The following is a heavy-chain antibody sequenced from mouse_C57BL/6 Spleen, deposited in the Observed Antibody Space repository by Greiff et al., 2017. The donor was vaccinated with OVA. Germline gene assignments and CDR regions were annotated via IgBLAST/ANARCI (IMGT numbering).Heavy chain of an antibody. Sequence: VQLQQSGAELVRPGASVTLSCKASGYTFTDYEMHWVKQTPVHGLEWIGAIDPETGGTAYNQKFKGKAILTADKSSSTAYMELRSLTSEDSAVYYCTREETNYDAAWFAYWGQGTLVTVSA. D-gene: IGHD2-3*01. V-gene: IGHV1-15*01. CDR1: GYTFTDYE. CDR3: TREETNYDAAWFAY. CDR2: IDPETGGT. J-gene: IGHJ3*01.